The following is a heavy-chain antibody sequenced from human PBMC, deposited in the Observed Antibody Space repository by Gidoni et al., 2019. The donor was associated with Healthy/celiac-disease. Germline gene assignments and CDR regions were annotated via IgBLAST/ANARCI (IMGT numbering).Heavy chain of an antibody. Sequence: QLQLQESGPGLVKPSETLSLTCTVSGGSISSSSYYWGWIRQPPGKGLEWIGSIYYSGSTYYNPSLKSRVTISVDTSKNQFSLKLSSVTAADTAVYYCAREGQQLVRWFDPWGQGTLVTVSS. J-gene: IGHJ5*02. V-gene: IGHV4-39*02. D-gene: IGHD6-13*01. CDR3: AREGQQLVRWFDP. CDR1: GGSISSSSYY. CDR2: IYYSGST.